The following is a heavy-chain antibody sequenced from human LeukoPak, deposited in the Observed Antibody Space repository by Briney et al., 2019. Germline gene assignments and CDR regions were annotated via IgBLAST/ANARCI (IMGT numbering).Heavy chain of an antibody. J-gene: IGHJ4*02. Sequence: ASVKVSCKASGYTFTGYYMHWGRQAPGQGLEWMGWINPNSGGTNYAQRSQGRVTMTRDTSISTAYLDLSRLRSDDTAVYYCARDPSTFRGSFSIDYWGREPWSPSPQ. CDR1: GYTFTGYY. CDR2: INPNSGGT. CDR3: ARDPSTFRGSFSIDY. V-gene: IGHV1-2*02. D-gene: IGHD3-16*01.